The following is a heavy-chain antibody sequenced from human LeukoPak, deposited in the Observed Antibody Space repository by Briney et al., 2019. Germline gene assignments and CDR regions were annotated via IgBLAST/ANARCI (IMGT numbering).Heavy chain of an antibody. Sequence: GGSLRLSCAASGFRFSSYAMHWVRQAPGKGLQWVAFIQFDGSDKYYADSVKGRFTISRDNSKNTLYLQMNSLRTEDTAVYYCAYRTTRDAFDIWGQGTMVTVSS. V-gene: IGHV3-30*02. CDR3: AYRTTRDAFDI. CDR2: IQFDGSDK. CDR1: GFRFSSYA. J-gene: IGHJ3*02. D-gene: IGHD1-1*01.